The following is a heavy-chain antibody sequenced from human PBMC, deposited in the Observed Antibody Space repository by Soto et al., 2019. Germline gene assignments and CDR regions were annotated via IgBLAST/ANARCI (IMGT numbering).Heavy chain of an antibody. CDR3: AKDHYYNSSGYYYFDY. D-gene: IGHD3-22*01. J-gene: IGHJ4*02. Sequence: LRLSCAASGFTFSSYVMNWVRQAPGKGLEWVSSIGGSGGRTYYADSVKGRFTISRDNSKNTLYLQMNSLRAEDTAVYYCAKDHYYNSSGYYYFDYWGQGTLVT. CDR2: IGGSGGRT. CDR1: GFTFSSYV. V-gene: IGHV3-23*01.